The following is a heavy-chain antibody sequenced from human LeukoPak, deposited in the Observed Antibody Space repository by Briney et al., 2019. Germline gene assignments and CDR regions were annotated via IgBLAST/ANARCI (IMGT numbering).Heavy chain of an antibody. J-gene: IGHJ6*03. CDR2: INPNSGGT. Sequence: ASVKVSCKASGYTFTDYYMHWVRQAPGQGLGWMGWINPNSGGTNYAQKFQGRVAMTRDTSISTAYMELSRLRSDDTAVYYYARGLGSGSYYRFHYYYCYMDVWGKGTTVTISS. V-gene: IGHV1-2*02. CDR3: ARGLGSGSYYRFHYYYCYMDV. D-gene: IGHD3-10*01. CDR1: GYTFTDYY.